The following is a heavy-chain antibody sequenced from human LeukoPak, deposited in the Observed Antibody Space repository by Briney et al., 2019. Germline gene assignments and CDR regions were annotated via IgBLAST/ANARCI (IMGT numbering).Heavy chain of an antibody. J-gene: IGHJ4*02. D-gene: IGHD5-24*01. Sequence: GGTLRLSCAASGFTFNIYDMNWVRQAPGKGLEWVSIISGSGGTTYYAGSVKGRFTISRDNSKNTLYLQMNSLRAEDTAVYYCARHMERWQQFTRSLDYWGQGTLVTVSS. CDR2: ISGSGGTT. CDR3: ARHMERWQQFTRSLDY. V-gene: IGHV3-23*01. CDR1: GFTFNIYD.